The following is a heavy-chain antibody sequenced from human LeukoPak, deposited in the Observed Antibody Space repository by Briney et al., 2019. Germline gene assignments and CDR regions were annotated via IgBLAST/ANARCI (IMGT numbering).Heavy chain of an antibody. Sequence: PGGSLRLSCAASRFTFSSYSMNWVRQAPGKGLVWVSRIKSDRSSTSYADSVKGRFTISRDNAKNTLYLQMNSLRAEDTAVYYCAREIAVAGTQLDYWGQGTLVTVSS. CDR2: IKSDRSST. CDR1: RFTFSSYS. V-gene: IGHV3-74*01. J-gene: IGHJ4*02. CDR3: AREIAVAGTQLDY. D-gene: IGHD6-19*01.